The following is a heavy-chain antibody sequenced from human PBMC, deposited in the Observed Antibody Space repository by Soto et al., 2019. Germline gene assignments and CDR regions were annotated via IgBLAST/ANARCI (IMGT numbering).Heavy chain of an antibody. CDR3: ANGWSGELTPYYYMHV. D-gene: IGHD3-10*01. V-gene: IGHV3-23*01. CDR1: GFTFSNYA. Sequence: EVQLLESGGGLVQPGGSLRVSCEASGFTFSNYAMTWVRQAPGRGLEWVSTISDSGGSTHYADSVKGRFTIFRDNSKNALYLQMTGLRAEATTADHCANGWSGELTPYYYMHVWGKGTRVTVSS. CDR2: ISDSGGST. J-gene: IGHJ6*03.